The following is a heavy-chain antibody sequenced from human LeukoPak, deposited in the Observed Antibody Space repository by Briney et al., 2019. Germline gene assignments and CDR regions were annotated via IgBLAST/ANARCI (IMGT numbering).Heavy chain of an antibody. Sequence: SETLSLTCAVYGGSFSGYYWSWIRQPPGKGLEWIGEINHSGSTNYNPSLKGRVTMSVDTSKNQFSLKRSSVTPADTAVYYCAIDKEDYDILTGYYHIPKNHYHYMDVWGKGTTVTISS. D-gene: IGHD3-9*01. CDR3: AIDKEDYDILTGYYHIPKNHYHYMDV. CDR2: INHSGST. V-gene: IGHV4-34*01. J-gene: IGHJ6*03. CDR1: GGSFSGYY.